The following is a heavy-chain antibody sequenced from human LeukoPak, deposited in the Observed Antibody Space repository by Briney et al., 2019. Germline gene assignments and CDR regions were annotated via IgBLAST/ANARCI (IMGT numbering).Heavy chain of an antibody. D-gene: IGHD3-10*01. V-gene: IGHV3-23*01. CDR3: AKEGGSGSYYNPIDF. Sequence: PGGSLRLSCAASGFTFSNYAMTWVRQAPGKGLEWVSAISGSGGRTYYADSVKGRFTISRDNSKNTVFLQMNSLTAEDTALYYCAKEGGSGSYYNPIDFWGQGAQVTVSS. CDR1: GFTFSNYA. J-gene: IGHJ4*02. CDR2: ISGSGGRT.